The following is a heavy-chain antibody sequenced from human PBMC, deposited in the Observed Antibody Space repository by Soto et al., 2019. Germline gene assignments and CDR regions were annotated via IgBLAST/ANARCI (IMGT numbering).Heavy chain of an antibody. CDR3: ARGKMATISGWFDP. D-gene: IGHD5-12*01. J-gene: IGHJ5*02. CDR2: IYYSGST. Sequence: QLQLQESGPGLVKPSETLSLTCTVSGGSISSSSYYWGWIRQPPGKGLEWIGSIYYSGSTYYNPSLKSRVTIPVDTSKNQFSLKLSSVTAADTAVYYCARGKMATISGWFDPWGQGTLVTVSS. V-gene: IGHV4-39*01. CDR1: GGSISSSSYY.